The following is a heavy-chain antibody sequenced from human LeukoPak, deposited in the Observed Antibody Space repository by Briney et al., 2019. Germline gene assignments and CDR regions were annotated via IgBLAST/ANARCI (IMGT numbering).Heavy chain of an antibody. V-gene: IGHV4-30-2*02. CDR2: IYHSGST. CDR3: ARTEWLRARGVVYNWFDP. Sequence: SETLSLTCAVSGGSISSGGYSWSWIRQPPGKGLEWIGYIYHSGSTYYNPSLKSRVTISVDTSKNQFSLKLSSVTAADTAVYYCARTEWLRARGVVYNWFDPWGQGTLVTVSS. J-gene: IGHJ5*02. D-gene: IGHD3-3*01. CDR1: GGSISSGGYS.